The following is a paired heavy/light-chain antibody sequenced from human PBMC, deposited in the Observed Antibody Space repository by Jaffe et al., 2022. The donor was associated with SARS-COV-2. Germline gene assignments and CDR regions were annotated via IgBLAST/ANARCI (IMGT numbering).Heavy chain of an antibody. D-gene: IGHD6-19*01. CDR2: ISGSGEYT. CDR3: AKATTVAGTFNY. CDR1: RFTFSSYV. J-gene: IGHJ4*02. Sequence: EVQLLESGGGLAQPGGSLRLSCAASRFTFSSYVMNWVRQAPGKGLEWVSAISGSGEYTYYTDSVKGRFIISRDNSKNTLYLQMDNLRVDDTAVYYCAKATTVAGTFNYWGQGTLVTVSP. V-gene: IGHV3-23*01.
Light chain of an antibody. CDR3: TSYAGTTTYVV. Sequence: QSALTQPASVSGSPGQSITISCTGTSSDVGGYNYVSWYQHHPGKAPKLIIYEVRNRPSGVPDRFSGSKSGNTASLTISGLQAEDEADYYCTSYAGTTTYVVFGGGTKLTVL. V-gene: IGLV2-14*01. CDR1: SSDVGGYNY. J-gene: IGLJ2*01. CDR2: EVR.